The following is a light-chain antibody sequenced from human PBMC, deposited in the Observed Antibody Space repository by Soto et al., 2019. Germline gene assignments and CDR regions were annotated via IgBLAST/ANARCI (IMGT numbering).Light chain of an antibody. Sequence: QSVLTQPASVSGSPGQSITISCTGTSSDIGGYNYVSWYQRHPGKAPKLIIHDVSKWPSGVSNRFSGSKSGNTASLTISGLQAEDEADYYCCSYTTSSTLVFGTGTKVTVL. CDR3: CSYTTSSTLV. CDR2: DVS. V-gene: IGLV2-14*03. J-gene: IGLJ1*01. CDR1: SSDIGGYNY.